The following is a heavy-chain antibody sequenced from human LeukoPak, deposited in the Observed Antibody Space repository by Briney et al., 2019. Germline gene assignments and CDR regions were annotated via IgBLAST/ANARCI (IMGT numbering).Heavy chain of an antibody. V-gene: IGHV1-2*02. D-gene: IGHD3-10*01. J-gene: IGHJ3*02. CDR2: INPKSGGT. CDR1: GYTFTYYF. CDR3: AKEITYYYVSWCYPDAFDI. Sequence: ASVKVSCKASGYTFTYYFMNWVRQAPGQGLEWMGWINPKSGGTVYAQKFQGRVTITRDTSISTAYMELSRLRFDDTAVYYCAKEITYYYVSWCYPDAFDIWGQGTMVTVSS.